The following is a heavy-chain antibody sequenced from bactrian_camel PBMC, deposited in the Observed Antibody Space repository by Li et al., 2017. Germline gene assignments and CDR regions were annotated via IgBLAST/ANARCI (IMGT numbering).Heavy chain of an antibody. V-gene: IGHV3S25*01. J-gene: IGHJ4*01. CDR3: VREQMTF. CDR2: TNAAGVTT. D-gene: IGHD3*01. CDR1: GFYFSDYA. Sequence: VESGGGLVQPGGSLRLSCAASGFYFSDYAMYWVRQTPGKGHEWVSGTNAAGVTTVYAVSVEGRFTISRDNTKNTVYLQMNNLKPEDTAVYHCVREQMTFWGQGTQVTVS.